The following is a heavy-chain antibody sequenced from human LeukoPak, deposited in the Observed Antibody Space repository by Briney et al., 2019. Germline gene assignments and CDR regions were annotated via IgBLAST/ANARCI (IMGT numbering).Heavy chain of an antibody. J-gene: IGHJ4*02. V-gene: IGHV3-30*02. D-gene: IGHD3-10*01. Sequence: GGSLRLSCAVSGFSVTSNFMTWVRQAPGKGLESVAFIRYDGSNKYYADSVKGRFTISRDNSKNTLYLQMNSLRAEDTAVYYCAKEGGRGRQWFGELWVDYWGQGTLVTVSS. CDR3: AKEGGRGRQWFGELWVDY. CDR2: IRYDGSNK. CDR1: GFSVTSNF.